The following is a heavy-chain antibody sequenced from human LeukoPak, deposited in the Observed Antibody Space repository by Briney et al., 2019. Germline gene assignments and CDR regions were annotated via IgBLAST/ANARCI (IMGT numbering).Heavy chain of an antibody. Sequence: PSETLSLTCTVSGGSLSGFYWSWIRQPPGKGLEWIGYVYYSGSTTYNPSLKSRVTISVDTSKNQFSLRLGSVTAADTAVYYCAKAERGFDYWGQGTLVTVSS. D-gene: IGHD1-14*01. CDR2: VYYSGST. CDR3: AKAERGFDY. J-gene: IGHJ4*02. CDR1: GGSLSGFY. V-gene: IGHV4-59*01.